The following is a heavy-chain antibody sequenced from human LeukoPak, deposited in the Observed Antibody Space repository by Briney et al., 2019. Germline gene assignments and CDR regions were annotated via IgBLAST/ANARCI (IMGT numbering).Heavy chain of an antibody. D-gene: IGHD4-11*01. Sequence: PGGSLRLSCAASGFAFSDYYMSWIRQAPGKGLEWVSYISSSGATIYYADSVRGRFSISRDNAKNTLYLQMNSMRAEDTAVYYWARATITMRWFDPWGQGTLVTVSS. CDR3: ARATITMRWFDP. J-gene: IGHJ5*02. CDR2: ISSSGATI. CDR1: GFAFSDYY. V-gene: IGHV3-11*01.